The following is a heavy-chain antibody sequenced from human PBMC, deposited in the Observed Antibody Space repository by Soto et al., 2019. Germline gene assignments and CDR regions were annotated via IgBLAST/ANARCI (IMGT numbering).Heavy chain of an antibody. CDR3: VKDWSGTRCPCMDV. J-gene: IGHJ6*02. CDR1: GFTFSKYV. D-gene: IGHD3-3*01. V-gene: IGHV3-23*01. CDR2: ISDSGATL. Sequence: EVQLLESGGGLVQPGGSLRLSCAGSGFTFSKYVMSWVRQGPDKGLEWVSGISDSGATLYYSDSVKGRFAISRDDSKNTLYLQMNSLRAEDRGVYYCVKDWSGTRCPCMDVWGQGTTVTVSS.